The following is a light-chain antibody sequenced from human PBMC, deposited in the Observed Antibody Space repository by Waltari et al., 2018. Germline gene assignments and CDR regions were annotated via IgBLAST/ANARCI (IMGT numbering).Light chain of an antibody. V-gene: IGKV3-15*01. Sequence: EIVMTQSPANLSVSPGESATLSCRASQSVSLKLAWYQQKPGQAPRLLISYASTRATVRPPRFSGSGSGTDFTLTISSLQSEDFAVYYCQQYNNWPLTFGGGTKVEIK. J-gene: IGKJ4*01. CDR1: QSVSLK. CDR3: QQYNNWPLT. CDR2: YAS.